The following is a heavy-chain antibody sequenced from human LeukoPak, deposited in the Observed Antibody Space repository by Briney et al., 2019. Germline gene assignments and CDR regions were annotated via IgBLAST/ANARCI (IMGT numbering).Heavy chain of an antibody. CDR2: ISSSSYI. Sequence: GGSLRLSCAASGFTFSSYSMNWVRQAPGKGLEWVSSISSSSYIYYADSVKGRFIISTDNAKNSLYLQMNSLRAEDTAVYYCARGRYSSGWYDYWGQGTLVTVSS. CDR1: GFTFSSYS. D-gene: IGHD6-19*01. CDR3: ARGRYSSGWYDY. V-gene: IGHV3-21*01. J-gene: IGHJ4*02.